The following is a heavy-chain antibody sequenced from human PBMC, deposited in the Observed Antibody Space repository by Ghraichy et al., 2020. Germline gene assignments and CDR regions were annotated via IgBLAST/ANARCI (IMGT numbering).Heavy chain of an antibody. CDR1: GYTFTDYY. J-gene: IGHJ3*02. CDR2: INPNSGGT. Sequence: ASVKVSCKASGYTFTDYYIHWLRQAPGQGLEWMGWINPNSGGTDYAQNFQGRVTMTRDTSINTAYMELSSLTSDVTALYYCARGGYSTGWYDEVGAFDIWGQGTMVTVSS. V-gene: IGHV1-2*02. CDR3: ARGGYSTGWYDEVGAFDI. D-gene: IGHD6-19*01.